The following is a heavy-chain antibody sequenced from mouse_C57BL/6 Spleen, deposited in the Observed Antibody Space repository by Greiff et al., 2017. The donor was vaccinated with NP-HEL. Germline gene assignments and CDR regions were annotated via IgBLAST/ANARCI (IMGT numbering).Heavy chain of an antibody. CDR2: INPNNGGT. J-gene: IGHJ4*01. CDR1: GYTFTDYN. D-gene: IGHD1-1*01. CDR3: ARNYGLYYAMDY. V-gene: IGHV1-18*01. Sequence: EVKLMESGPELVKPGASVKIPCKASGYTFTDYNMDWVKQSHGKSLEWIGDINPNNGGTIYNQKFKGKATLTVDKSSSTAYMELRSLTSEDTAVYYCARNYGLYYAMDYWGQGTSVTVSS.